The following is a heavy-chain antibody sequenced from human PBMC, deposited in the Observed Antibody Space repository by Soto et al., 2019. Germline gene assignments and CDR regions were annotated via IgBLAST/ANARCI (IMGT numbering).Heavy chain of an antibody. V-gene: IGHV1-69*06. D-gene: IGHD1-1*01. CDR2: IIPIFGTA. CDR3: AAPSFFSYKGYFDY. CDR1: GGTFSSYA. Sequence: SVKVSCKASGGTFSSYAISWVRQAPGQGLEWMGGIIPIFGTANYAQKFQGRVTITADKSTSTAYMELSSLRSEDTAVYYCAAPSFFSYKGYFDYWGQGTLVTVSS. J-gene: IGHJ4*02.